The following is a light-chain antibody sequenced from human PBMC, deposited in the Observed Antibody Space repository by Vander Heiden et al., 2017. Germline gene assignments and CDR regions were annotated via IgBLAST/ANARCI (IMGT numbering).Light chain of an antibody. CDR1: SSDVGGYNS. CDR3: SSYAGSNNVV. Sequence: QSALTPPPSAYGSPGPSVPISCTGTSSDVGGYNSVSWYQQHPGKAPKLMIYEVSKRPSGVPDRFSGSKSGNTASLTVSGLQAEDEADYYCSSYAGSNNVVFGGGTKLTVL. J-gene: IGLJ2*01. V-gene: IGLV2-8*01. CDR2: EVS.